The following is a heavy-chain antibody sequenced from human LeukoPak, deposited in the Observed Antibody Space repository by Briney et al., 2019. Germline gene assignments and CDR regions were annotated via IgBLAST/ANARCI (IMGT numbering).Heavy chain of an antibody. J-gene: IGHJ6*02. V-gene: IGHV1-46*01. Sequence: ASVKVSCKASGYTFTSYYVHWVRQAPGQGLEWMGIINPSGGSTSYAQKIQGRVAITADESTSTGYMELSSLRSDDTAVYFCARGGLYGSGRGPYYDMDVWGQGTTVTVSS. CDR1: GYTFTSYY. D-gene: IGHD3-10*01. CDR3: ARGGLYGSGRGPYYDMDV. CDR2: INPSGGST.